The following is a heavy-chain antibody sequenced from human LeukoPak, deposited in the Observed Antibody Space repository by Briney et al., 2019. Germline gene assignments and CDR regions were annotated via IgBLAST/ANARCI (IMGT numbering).Heavy chain of an antibody. D-gene: IGHD3-3*01. Sequence: GASVKVSCKASGGTFSSYAISWVRQAPGQGLEWMGRIIPILGIANYAQKFQGRVTITADKSTSTAYMELSSLRSEDTAVYYCARSPGDFWSGYSYNWFDPWGQGTLVTVSS. J-gene: IGHJ5*02. CDR3: ARSPGDFWSGYSYNWFDP. CDR2: IIPILGIA. V-gene: IGHV1-69*04. CDR1: GGTFSSYA.